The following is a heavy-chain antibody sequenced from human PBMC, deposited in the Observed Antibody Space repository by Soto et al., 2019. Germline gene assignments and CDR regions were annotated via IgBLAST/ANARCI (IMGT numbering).Heavy chain of an antibody. CDR2: INPGDSDV. CDR1: DYTFAAYW. V-gene: IGHV5-51*01. CDR3: ARPDYSKGVWCNLYDI. D-gene: IGHD2-8*01. Sequence: PVESLKISCKGFDYTFAAYWLGWVRQMPGKGLEWMGIINPGDSDVRYSAPFEGQVTITADKSINTAYLQWTSLKASDTAMYYCARPDYSKGVWCNLYDIWGQGTMVTVSS. J-gene: IGHJ3*02.